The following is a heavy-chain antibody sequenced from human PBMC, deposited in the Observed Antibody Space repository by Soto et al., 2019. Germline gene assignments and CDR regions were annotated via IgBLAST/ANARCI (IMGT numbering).Heavy chain of an antibody. CDR1: AGSVNSEHYY. D-gene: IGHD5-12*01. V-gene: IGHV4-61*03. Sequence: QVQLQESGPGLVKSSETLSLPCTVSAGSVNSEHYYWNWIRQPPGKGLEWIGYFYYTGSTNYNPSLGSQLTMSVGMSKTHFSLKLSSVTAADTAVYYCAGGTDGKKVAYWGQGTLVTVSS. J-gene: IGHJ1*01. CDR2: FYYTGST. CDR3: AGGTDGKKVAY.